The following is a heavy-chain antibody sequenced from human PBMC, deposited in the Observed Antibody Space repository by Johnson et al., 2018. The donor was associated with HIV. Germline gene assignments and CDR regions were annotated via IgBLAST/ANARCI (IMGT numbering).Heavy chain of an antibody. CDR3: ARVHVRGIIFDAFDI. D-gene: IGHD3-10*01. CDR2: ISYDGSNK. CDR1: GFTFSNAW. Sequence: QVQLVESGGGLVKPGGSLRLSCAASGFTFSNAWMSWVRQAPGKGLEWVAVISYDGSNKYYADSVKGRFTISRDDSKNTLFLQMNSLRAEDTAVYYCARVHVRGIIFDAFDIWGQGTMVTVSS. J-gene: IGHJ3*02. V-gene: IGHV3-30-3*01.